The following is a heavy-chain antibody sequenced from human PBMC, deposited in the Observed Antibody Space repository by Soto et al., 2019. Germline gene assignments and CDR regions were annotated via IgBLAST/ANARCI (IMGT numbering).Heavy chain of an antibody. V-gene: IGHV3-30*18. Sequence: GGSLRLSCTASGFTFRTYGMHWVRQAPGKGLEWVAFISDDGSQKYYGDSVKGRFTISRDNSKNTLSLRMISLRTEDTSVYYCAKEAPGGWHFFDTWGQGTLVTVSS. D-gene: IGHD6-19*01. CDR1: GFTFRTYG. CDR3: AKEAPGGWHFFDT. J-gene: IGHJ4*02. CDR2: ISDDGSQK.